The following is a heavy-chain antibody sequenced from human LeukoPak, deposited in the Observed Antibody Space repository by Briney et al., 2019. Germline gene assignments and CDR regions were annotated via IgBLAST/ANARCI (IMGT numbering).Heavy chain of an antibody. CDR3: ARVGDTAMGHYYYYMDV. Sequence: ASVKVSCKASGYTFTSYGISWVRQAPGQGLEWMGWISAYNGNTNYAQKLQGRVTMTTDTSTSTAYMELRSLRSDDTAVYYCARVGDTAMGHYYYYMDVWGKGTTVTVSS. J-gene: IGHJ6*03. CDR2: ISAYNGNT. CDR1: GYTFTSYG. V-gene: IGHV1-18*01. D-gene: IGHD5-18*01.